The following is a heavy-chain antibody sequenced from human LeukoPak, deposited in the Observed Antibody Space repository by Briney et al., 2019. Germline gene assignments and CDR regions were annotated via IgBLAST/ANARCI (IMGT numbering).Heavy chain of an antibody. CDR2: ISSSSSYI. J-gene: IGHJ6*04. CDR3: AELGITMIGGV. Sequence: PGGSLRLSCAASGFTFSSFGLNWVRQAPGKGLEWVSSISSSSSYIYYADSVKGRFTISGDNAKNSLYLQMNSLRAEDTAVYYCAELGITMIGGVWGKGTTVTISS. V-gene: IGHV3-21*01. D-gene: IGHD3-10*02. CDR1: GFTFSSFG.